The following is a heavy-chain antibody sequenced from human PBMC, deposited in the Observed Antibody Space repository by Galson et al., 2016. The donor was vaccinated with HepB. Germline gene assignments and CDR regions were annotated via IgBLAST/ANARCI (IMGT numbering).Heavy chain of an antibody. D-gene: IGHD3-10*01. CDR1: GLTVSGDY. J-gene: IGHJ3*02. CDR2: LYRDSST. Sequence: SLRLSCAVSGLTVSGDYMSWVRQAPGKGLEWVSVLYRDSSTYYADSVEGRFTISRDNSRNTLYLQMNSLRAEDTAMYYCARNMYGAATNYIGDVFDIWGQGTMVTVSS. V-gene: IGHV3-53*01. CDR3: ARNMYGAATNYIGDVFDI.